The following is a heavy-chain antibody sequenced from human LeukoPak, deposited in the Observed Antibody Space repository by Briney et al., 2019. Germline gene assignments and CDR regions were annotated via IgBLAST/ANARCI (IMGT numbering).Heavy chain of an antibody. V-gene: IGHV3-23*01. Sequence: GGSLRLSCAASGFTFSSYAMSWVRQAPGKGLEWVSAISGSGGSTYYADSVKGRFTISRDNSKNTLYLQMNSLRAEDTAVYYCAKDQPPNCSSTSCSYDYWGQGTLVTVSS. J-gene: IGHJ4*02. CDR3: AKDQPPNCSSTSCSYDY. D-gene: IGHD2-2*01. CDR2: ISGSGGST. CDR1: GFTFSSYA.